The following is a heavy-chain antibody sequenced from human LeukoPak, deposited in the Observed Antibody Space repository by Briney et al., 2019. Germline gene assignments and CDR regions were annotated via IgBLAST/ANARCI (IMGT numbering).Heavy chain of an antibody. J-gene: IGHJ4*02. CDR1: GGSVRSYY. Sequence: SETLSPTCTVSGGSVRSYYWSWIRQPAGKGLEWIGRIYTSGSTNYNPSLKSRVTISVDTSKNQFSLKLSSVTAADTAVYYCARTIVVVPAAITYFDYWGQGTLVTVSS. V-gene: IGHV4-4*07. CDR2: IYTSGST. D-gene: IGHD2-2*02. CDR3: ARTIVVVPAAITYFDY.